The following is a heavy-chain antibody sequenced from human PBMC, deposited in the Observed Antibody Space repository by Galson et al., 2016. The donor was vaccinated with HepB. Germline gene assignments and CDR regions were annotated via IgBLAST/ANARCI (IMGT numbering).Heavy chain of an antibody. V-gene: IGHV3-53*01. CDR1: GFTVSSDY. J-gene: IGHJ4*01. Sequence: SLRLSCAASGFTVSSDYMSWVRQAPGKGLEWVSIIYSGGTTYYADSVKGRFTISRDNSKNTLYLQMNSLRAEDTAMYYCARGPNDYGRALGYWGHGTLVTVSS. CDR2: IYSGGTT. CDR3: ARGPNDYGRALGY. D-gene: IGHD4-17*01.